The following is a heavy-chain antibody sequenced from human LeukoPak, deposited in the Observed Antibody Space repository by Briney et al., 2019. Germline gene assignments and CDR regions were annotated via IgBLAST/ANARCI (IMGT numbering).Heavy chain of an antibody. CDR3: ARDLLRVNDDALDI. Sequence: PGGSLRLSCAASGFTFSSYSMNWVRQAPGKGLEWVSSISSSSSYIYYADSVKGRFTISRDNAKNSLYLQMNSLRAEDTAVYYCARDLLRVNDDALDIWGQGTMVTVSS. V-gene: IGHV3-21*01. D-gene: IGHD4-17*01. CDR2: ISSSSSYI. J-gene: IGHJ3*02. CDR1: GFTFSSYS.